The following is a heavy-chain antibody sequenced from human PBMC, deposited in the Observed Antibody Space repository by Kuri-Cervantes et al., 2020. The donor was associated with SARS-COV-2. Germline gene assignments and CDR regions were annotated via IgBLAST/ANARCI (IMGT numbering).Heavy chain of an antibody. D-gene: IGHD3-10*01. J-gene: IGHJ6*02. CDR1: GFTFSDYY. CDR3: ARHYYGSGSYYNLLVSYQYGMDV. Sequence: GGSLRLSCAASGFTFSDYYMSWIRQAPGKGLEWVSYISSSGSTIYYADSVKGRFTISRDNAKNSLYLQMNSLRAEDTAVYYCARHYYGSGSYYNLLVSYQYGMDVWGRGTTVTVSS. V-gene: IGHV3-11*01. CDR2: ISSSGSTI.